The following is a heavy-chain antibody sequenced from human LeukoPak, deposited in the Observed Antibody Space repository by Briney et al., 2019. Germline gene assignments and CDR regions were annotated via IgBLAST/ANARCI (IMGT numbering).Heavy chain of an antibody. D-gene: IGHD2-8*01. J-gene: IGHJ4*02. CDR1: GFTFSSYS. Sequence: PGGSLRLSCAASGFTFSSYSMNWVRQAPGKGLEWVSYISSSSSTIYYADSVKGRFTTSRDNAKNSLYLQINSLRAEDTAVYYCARGANIVLMVYAKDPGFDYWGQGTLVTVSS. CDR2: ISSSSSTI. V-gene: IGHV3-48*01. CDR3: ARGANIVLMVYAKDPGFDY.